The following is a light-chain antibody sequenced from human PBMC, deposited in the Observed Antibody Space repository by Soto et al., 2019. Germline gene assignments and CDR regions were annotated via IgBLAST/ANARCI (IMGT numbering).Light chain of an antibody. Sequence: DIQMTQSPSTLSASVGDTVTITCRASQNIFTWLAWYQHKPGKAPKLLMYDASILESGVPSRFSGSGSGTEFTLPISGLQSDDFGTYYCQQYNTHSFGGGTKVDI. CDR3: QQYNTHS. CDR2: DAS. V-gene: IGKV1-5*01. J-gene: IGKJ4*01. CDR1: QNIFTW.